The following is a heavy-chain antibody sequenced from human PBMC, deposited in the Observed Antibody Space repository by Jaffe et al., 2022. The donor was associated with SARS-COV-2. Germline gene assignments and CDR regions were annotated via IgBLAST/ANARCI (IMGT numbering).Heavy chain of an antibody. CDR2: ISNDGINK. CDR1: GFTFSIYA. D-gene: IGHD4-17*01. J-gene: IGHJ4*02. V-gene: IGHV3-30*04. CDR3: SGSYGDYSWIY. Sequence: QVQLVESGGGVVQPGRSLRLSCAASGFTFSIYAMHWVRQAPGKGLEWVAAISNDGINKYYTDSVKGRFTISRDNSKNILYLQMNSLRADDTAVYYCSGSYGDYSWIYWGQGTLVTVSS.